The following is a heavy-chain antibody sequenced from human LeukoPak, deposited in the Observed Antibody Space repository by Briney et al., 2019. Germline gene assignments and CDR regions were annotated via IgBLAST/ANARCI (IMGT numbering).Heavy chain of an antibody. D-gene: IGHD3-3*01. Sequence: PGGSLRLSCAASGFTFSNYGLSWVRQAPGKGLEWVSGITGSGGGTYYADPVKGRFTISRDNSKNTLYLQMNSLRAEDTAIYYCARDERLLSFLKWGQGTLVTVSS. CDR1: GFTFSNYG. CDR3: ARDERLLSFLK. CDR2: ITGSGGGT. V-gene: IGHV3-23*01. J-gene: IGHJ4*02.